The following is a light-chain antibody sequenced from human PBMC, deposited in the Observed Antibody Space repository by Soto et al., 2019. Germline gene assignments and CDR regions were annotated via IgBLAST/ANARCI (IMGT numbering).Light chain of an antibody. CDR3: HQYVTTPLT. J-gene: IGKJ4*02. Sequence: EIVLTQSPGTLSLSPEDRATLSCRASQSVSSSYLDWYQQKPGQAPRLLIYGTSSRATGIPDRFSGSRSETDFTLTISRLEPEDFAIFYCHQYVTTPLTFGGGTKVDIK. CDR2: GTS. CDR1: QSVSSSY. V-gene: IGKV3-20*01.